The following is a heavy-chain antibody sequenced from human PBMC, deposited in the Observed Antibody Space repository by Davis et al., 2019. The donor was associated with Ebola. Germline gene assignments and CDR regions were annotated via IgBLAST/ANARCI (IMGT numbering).Heavy chain of an antibody. CDR1: GGSFSGYY. D-gene: IGHD6-6*01. J-gene: IGHJ6*02. CDR3: ARQSIAARYYGMDV. CDR2: ISHRGST. Sequence: MPSETLSLTCAVCGGSFSGYYWSWIRQPPGKGLEWIGEISHRGSTNYNPSLKSRVIISVDTSKNQFSLKLSSVTAADTAVYYCARQSIAARYYGMDVWGQGTTVTVSS. V-gene: IGHV4-34*01.